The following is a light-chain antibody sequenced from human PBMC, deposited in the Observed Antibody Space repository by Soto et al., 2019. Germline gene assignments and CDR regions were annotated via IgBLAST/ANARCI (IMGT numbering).Light chain of an antibody. Sequence: DVQMTQSPSSLSASVGDRVTITCRASQDINSWLAWYQQKPGNAPKSLIYAASSLQTGVPSRFNRSASGTQLTITISNLQPEDSATYYCQQYNIYPLTFGGGTKVEIK. V-gene: IGKV1D-16*01. J-gene: IGKJ4*02. CDR2: AAS. CDR3: QQYNIYPLT. CDR1: QDINSW.